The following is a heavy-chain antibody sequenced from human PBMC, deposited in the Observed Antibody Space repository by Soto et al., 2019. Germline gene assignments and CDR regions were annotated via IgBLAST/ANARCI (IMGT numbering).Heavy chain of an antibody. D-gene: IGHD2-15*01. CDR2: ISYSGST. V-gene: IGHV4-59*01. J-gene: IGHJ5*02. CDR3: ARDLKEYCSDGKCNWFDP. CDR1: GASISTYY. Sequence: WETLSLTCTVSGASISTYYWSWIRHPPGKGLEWIGYISYSGSTNYNPSLKSRVTISFDASKNEISLQVRSATAADAAVYYCARDLKEYCSDGKCNWFDPWGQGTLVTVS.